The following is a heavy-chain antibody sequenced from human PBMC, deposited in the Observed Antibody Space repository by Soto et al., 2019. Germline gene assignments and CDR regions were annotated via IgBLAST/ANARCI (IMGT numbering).Heavy chain of an antibody. V-gene: IGHV3-74*01. J-gene: IGHJ6*02. Sequence: GGSLRLSCVASGFTFSDYGMHWVRQAPGKGLVWVSRIKFDGSFTSHADSVKGRFTISRDNARNTVHLQMDSLRAEDTGVYYCARGLRNYYGVDVWGQGTTVTVSS. CDR1: GFTFSDYG. CDR3: ARGLRNYYGVDV. CDR2: IKFDGSFT. D-gene: IGHD4-17*01.